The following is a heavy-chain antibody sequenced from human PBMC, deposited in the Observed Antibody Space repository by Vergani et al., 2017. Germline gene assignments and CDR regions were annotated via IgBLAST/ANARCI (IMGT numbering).Heavy chain of an antibody. CDR1: GFTFSSYW. J-gene: IGHJ4*02. Sequence: EVQLVESGGGLVQPGGSLRLSCAASGFTFSSYWMSWVRQAPGKGLEWVANIKQDGSEKYYVDSVKGRFTISRGNAKNSLYLQMNSLRAEDTAVYYCARDLLPGWWSAFYTGGGYYFDYWGQGTLVTVSS. CDR2: IKQDGSEK. D-gene: IGHD2-15*01. V-gene: IGHV3-7*01. CDR3: ARDLLPGWWSAFYTGGGYYFDY.